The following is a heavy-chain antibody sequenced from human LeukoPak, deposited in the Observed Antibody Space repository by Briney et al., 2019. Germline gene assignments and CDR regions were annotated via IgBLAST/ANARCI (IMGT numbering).Heavy chain of an antibody. D-gene: IGHD3-22*01. Sequence: ASVKVSCKASGYTFTGYYMHWVRQAPGQGLESMAWINPNSGGTNYAQKFQGRVTMTSDTSISTAYMELSRLRSDDTAVYYCARSKGLYYDSSGYGDYWGQGTLVTVSS. V-gene: IGHV1-2*02. J-gene: IGHJ4*02. CDR1: GYTFTGYY. CDR2: INPNSGGT. CDR3: ARSKGLYYDSSGYGDY.